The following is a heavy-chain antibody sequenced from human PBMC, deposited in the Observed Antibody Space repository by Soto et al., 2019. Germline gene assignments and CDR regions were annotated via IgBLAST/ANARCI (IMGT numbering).Heavy chain of an antibody. CDR3: ARECDTVVVADY. D-gene: IGHD2-15*01. V-gene: IGHV3-74*01. J-gene: IGHJ4*02. Sequence: EVQLVESGGGLVQPGGSLRLSCAASGFTFSSYWMHWVRQAPGKGLVWVSRINSDGSRTSYVDSVRGRFTISRDNAKNTLKLQLNSMRAEDTAVYYCARECDTVVVADYWGQGTLVTVSS. CDR1: GFTFSSYW. CDR2: INSDGSRT.